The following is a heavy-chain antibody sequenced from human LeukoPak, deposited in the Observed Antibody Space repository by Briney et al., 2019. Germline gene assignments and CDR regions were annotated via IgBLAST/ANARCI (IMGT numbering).Heavy chain of an antibody. D-gene: IGHD1-26*01. Sequence: SETLSLTCTVSGASMSNYYWSWIRQPPGKGLEWIGYIYYSGTTNYNPSLKSRVTISVDTSKNQFSLKLSSVTAADAAVYYCARAAYSGSYHSDYWGQGTLVTVSS. CDR2: IYYSGTT. J-gene: IGHJ4*02. CDR3: ARAAYSGSYHSDY. CDR1: GASMSNYY. V-gene: IGHV4-59*01.